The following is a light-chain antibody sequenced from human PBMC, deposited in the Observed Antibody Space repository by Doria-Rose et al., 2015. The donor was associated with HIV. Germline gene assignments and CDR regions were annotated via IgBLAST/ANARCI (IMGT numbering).Light chain of an antibody. V-gene: IGKV3-20*01. CDR1: QSFSSTY. Sequence: EIVLTQSSGTLSLSPGERATLSCRASQSFSSTYLAWYQQKPGQAPSLLIYDGSTRATGIPDRFSASGSGTDFTLTINRLEPEDFALYYCHQYGTSWTFGQGNKVEI. CDR2: DGS. J-gene: IGKJ1*01. CDR3: HQYGTSWT.